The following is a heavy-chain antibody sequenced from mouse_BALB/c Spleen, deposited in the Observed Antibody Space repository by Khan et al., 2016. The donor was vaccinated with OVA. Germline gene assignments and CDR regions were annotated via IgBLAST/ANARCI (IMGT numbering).Heavy chain of an antibody. CDR2: ISSGGFT. Sequence: VQLKQSGGGLVKPGGSLKLSCAASGFTFSSYAMSWVRQTPETRLEWVASISSGGFTYYPDSVKGRFTISRDNARDILYLQMSSLRSEDTAIYYCTECLFLYYFDYWGQGTTLTVSS. J-gene: IGHJ2*01. CDR1: GFTFSSYA. CDR3: TECLFLYYFDY. D-gene: IGHD6-1*01. V-gene: IGHV5-6-5*01.